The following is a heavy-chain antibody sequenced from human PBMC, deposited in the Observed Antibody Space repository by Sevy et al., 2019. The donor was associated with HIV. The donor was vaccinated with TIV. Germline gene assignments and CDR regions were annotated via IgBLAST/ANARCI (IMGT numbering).Heavy chain of an antibody. CDR3: AREGCTKPHDY. CDR2: LSFGCGEI. Sequence: GSLRLSCAASGFNFSKYSMSWVRPPPGKGLEWVSTLSFGCGEINYADSVKGRFTISRDNSKSSVYLQMNNLRPEDTAVYYCAREGCTKPHDYWGQGTLVTVSS. CDR1: GFNFSKYS. J-gene: IGHJ4*02. D-gene: IGHD2-8*01. V-gene: IGHV3-23*01.